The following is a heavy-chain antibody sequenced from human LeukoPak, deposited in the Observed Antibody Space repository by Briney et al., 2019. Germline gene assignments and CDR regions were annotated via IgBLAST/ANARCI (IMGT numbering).Heavy chain of an antibody. CDR1: GFTFDDYA. Sequence: GGSLRLSCAAFGFTFDDYAMSWVRQAPGKGLEWVSLISGDVGGTYYADSVKGRFTISRDNSKNSLYLQMNSLRTEDTALYYCAKAGMGATLYYGMDVWGQGITVTVSS. V-gene: IGHV3-43*02. D-gene: IGHD1-26*01. J-gene: IGHJ6*02. CDR3: AKAGMGATLYYGMDV. CDR2: ISGDVGGT.